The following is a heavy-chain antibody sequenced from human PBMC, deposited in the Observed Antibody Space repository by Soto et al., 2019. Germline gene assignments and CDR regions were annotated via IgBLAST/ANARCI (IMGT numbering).Heavy chain of an antibody. CDR1: GGSISSGGYY. Sequence: TLSLSCTVSGGSISSGGYYWTWIRQHPGKGLEWIGYIYYSGGTYYNPSLKSRVTISVDTSKNQFSLKLSSVTAADTAVYYCARVGIGTMVRGVIIGGYFDLWGRGTLVSVSS. J-gene: IGHJ2*01. CDR2: IYYSGGT. D-gene: IGHD3-10*01. V-gene: IGHV4-31*03. CDR3: ARVGIGTMVRGVIIGGYFDL.